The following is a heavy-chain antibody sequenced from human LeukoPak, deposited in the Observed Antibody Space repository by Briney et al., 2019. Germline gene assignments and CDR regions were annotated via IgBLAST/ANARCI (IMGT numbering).Heavy chain of an antibody. J-gene: IGHJ4*02. V-gene: IGHV3-49*03. CDR1: GFTFGDYL. CDR2: VSGGTT. CDR3: SRGSGWLSVY. D-gene: IGHD6-19*01. Sequence: GGSLRLSCTASGFTFGDYLMSWFRQAPGKGLEWIGFVSGGTTEYAASVKGRFTISRDDSTSIAYLQMNSLTTEDTAVYYCSRGSGWLSVYWGQGTLVTVSS.